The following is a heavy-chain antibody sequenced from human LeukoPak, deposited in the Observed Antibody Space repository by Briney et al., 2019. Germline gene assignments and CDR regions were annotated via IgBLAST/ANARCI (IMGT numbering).Heavy chain of an antibody. CDR3: ARDRYDFWSGYPTNNWFDP. Sequence: ASVKVSCKASGYTFTGYYMHWVRQAPGLGLEWMGWINPNSGGTNYAQKFQGRVTMTRDTSISTAYMELSRLRSDDTAVHYCARDRYDFWSGYPTNNWFDPWGQGTLVTVSS. V-gene: IGHV1-2*02. CDR2: INPNSGGT. D-gene: IGHD3-3*01. CDR1: GYTFTGYY. J-gene: IGHJ5*02.